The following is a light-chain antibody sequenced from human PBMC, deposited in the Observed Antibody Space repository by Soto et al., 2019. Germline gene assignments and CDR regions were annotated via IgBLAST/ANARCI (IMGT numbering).Light chain of an antibody. CDR1: QSVSSIY. CDR2: GAS. J-gene: IGKJ1*01. CDR3: QQYGSSPRT. Sequence: EIVLTQSPGTLSLSPGERATLSCRASQSVSSIYLGWYQQKPGQAPRLLMYGASSRATGIPERFSGSGSGTDFALTISRLEPEDLAVYYCQQYGSSPRTFGQGTKVEIK. V-gene: IGKV3-20*01.